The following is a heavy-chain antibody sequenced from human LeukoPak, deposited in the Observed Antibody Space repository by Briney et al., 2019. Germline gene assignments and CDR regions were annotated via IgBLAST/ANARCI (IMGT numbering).Heavy chain of an antibody. CDR1: GFTFSRYW. D-gene: IGHD6-13*01. V-gene: IGHV3-7*01. Sequence: GGSLRLSCAASGFTFSRYWMSWVRQAPGKGLERVANIKEDGNQKNYVDSVKGRFTISRDNAKNSLYLEMNSLRAEDTAVCYCARERPAAASAFEIWGQGTMVAVSS. CDR2: IKEDGNQK. CDR3: ARERPAAASAFEI. J-gene: IGHJ3*02.